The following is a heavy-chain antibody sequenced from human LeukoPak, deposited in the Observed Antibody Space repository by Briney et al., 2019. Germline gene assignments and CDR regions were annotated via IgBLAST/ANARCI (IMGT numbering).Heavy chain of an antibody. CDR3: AIGKGTGDAFDI. J-gene: IGHJ3*02. CDR2: INHSGST. V-gene: IGHV4-34*01. Sequence: PSETLSLTCAVYGGSFSNYYWSWIRQPPGRGLEWIGEINHSGSTNYNPSLKSRVTISVDRSKNQFSLKLSSATAADTAVYYCAIGKGTGDAFDIWGQGTMVTVSS. D-gene: IGHD3/OR15-3a*01. CDR1: GGSFSNYY.